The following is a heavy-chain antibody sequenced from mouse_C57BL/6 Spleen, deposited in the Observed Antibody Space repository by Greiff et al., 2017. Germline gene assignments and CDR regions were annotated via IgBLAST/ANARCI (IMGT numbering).Heavy chain of an antibody. V-gene: IGHV1-64*01. J-gene: IGHJ4*01. CDR2: IHPNSGST. Sequence: QVQLQQPGAELVKPGASVKLSCKASGYTFTSYWMHWVKQRPGQGLEWIGMIHPNSGSTNYNEKFKSKATLTVDKSSSTAYMQLSSLTSEDSAVYYCARLYGKGDMDYWGQGTSVTVSS. CDR3: ARLYGKGDMDY. CDR1: GYTFTSYW. D-gene: IGHD2-10*02.